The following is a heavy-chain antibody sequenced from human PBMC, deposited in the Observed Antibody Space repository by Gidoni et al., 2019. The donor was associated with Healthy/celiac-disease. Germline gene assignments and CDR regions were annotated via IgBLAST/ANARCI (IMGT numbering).Heavy chain of an antibody. CDR1: GFTFSSYA. CDR3: AKDGYSSGWYLSRFDY. V-gene: IGHV3-23*01. Sequence: EVPLLALGGGLVQPGGSMRLSCAASGFTFSSYAMSWVRQAPGKGLEWVSAISGSGGSTYYADSVEGRFTISRDNSKNTLYLQMNSLRAEDTAVYYCAKDGYSSGWYLSRFDYWGQGTLVTVSS. D-gene: IGHD6-19*01. J-gene: IGHJ4*02. CDR2: ISGSGGST.